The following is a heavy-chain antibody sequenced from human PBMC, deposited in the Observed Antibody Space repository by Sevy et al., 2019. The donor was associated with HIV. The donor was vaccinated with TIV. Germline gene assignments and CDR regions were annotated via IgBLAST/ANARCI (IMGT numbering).Heavy chain of an antibody. V-gene: IGHV4-34*12. J-gene: IGHJ5*02. Sequence: SETLSITCGVYGGSFSDYYWSWIRQPPGKGLEWIGEIIQSGNTNYNPSLKSRVTISLDPSKNQFSLSLTSVTAADTAMYFCARSSVVRITPNWFDPWGQGNLVTVSS. CDR3: ARSSVVRITPNWFDP. CDR1: GGSFSDYY. CDR2: IIQSGNT. D-gene: IGHD3-10*01.